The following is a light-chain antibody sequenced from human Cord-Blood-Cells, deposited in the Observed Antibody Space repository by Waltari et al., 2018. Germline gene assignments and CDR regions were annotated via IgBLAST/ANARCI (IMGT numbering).Light chain of an antibody. V-gene: IGLV2-14*01. J-gene: IGLJ1*01. CDR2: EVS. CDR1: SSDVGGYNY. CDR3: SSYTSSSTLDYV. Sequence: QSALTQPASVSGSPGQSITISCTGTSSDVGGYNYVSWYQQHPGKAPKLMIYEVSNRPSGFSSSFSGSKSCNTASLTISGLQAEDEADYYCSSYTSSSTLDYVFGTGTKVTVL.